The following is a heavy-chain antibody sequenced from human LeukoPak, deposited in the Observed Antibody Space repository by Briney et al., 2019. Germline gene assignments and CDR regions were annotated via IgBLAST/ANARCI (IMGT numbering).Heavy chain of an antibody. V-gene: IGHV3-20*04. Sequence: PGGSLRLFCTVSGLMFDDYGTNSARQPPGKGLEWVSGIKWNGGKTGYADSVKGRFTISRDNAKNSMYLQMTSVRAEDTALYYCARGQGYSAYWGQGTLVAVSS. CDR2: IKWNGGKT. J-gene: IGHJ4*02. CDR3: ARGQGYSAY. CDR1: GLMFDDYG. D-gene: IGHD2-15*01.